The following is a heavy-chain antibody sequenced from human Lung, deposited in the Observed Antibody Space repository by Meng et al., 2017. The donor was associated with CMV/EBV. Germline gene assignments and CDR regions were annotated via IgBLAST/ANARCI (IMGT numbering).Heavy chain of an antibody. J-gene: IGHJ6*01. CDR2: IYYSGST. D-gene: IGHD3-3*01. CDR1: GCSISSYY. V-gene: IGHV4-59*01. Sequence: SETLSLXCTVSGCSISSYYWSWIRQPPGKGLEWIGYIYYSGSTNYNPSLKSRVTISVDTSKNQFSLKLSSVTAADTAVYYCARSDFWSGYGMDVWGQWTTVTVSS. CDR3: ARSDFWSGYGMDV.